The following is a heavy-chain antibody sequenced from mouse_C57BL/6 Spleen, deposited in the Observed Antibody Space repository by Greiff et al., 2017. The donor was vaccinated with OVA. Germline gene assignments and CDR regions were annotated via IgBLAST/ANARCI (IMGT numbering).Heavy chain of an antibody. Sequence: VQLQQSGTVLARPGASVKMSCKTSGYTFTSYWMHWVKQRPGQGLEWIGAIYPGNSDTSYNQKFKGKAKLTAVTSASTAYMELSSLTNEDSAVYYYTRSTYGYGLWYFDVGGTGTTVTVSS. J-gene: IGHJ1*03. D-gene: IGHD2-2*01. CDR2: IYPGNSDT. CDR1: GYTFTSYW. V-gene: IGHV1-5*01. CDR3: TRSTYGYGLWYFDV.